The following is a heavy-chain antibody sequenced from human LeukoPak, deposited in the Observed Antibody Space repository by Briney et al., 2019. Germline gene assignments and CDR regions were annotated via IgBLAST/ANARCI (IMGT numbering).Heavy chain of an antibody. V-gene: IGHV4-34*01. CDR3: ARKRGIAARIDY. CDR1: GVSFSGYY. Sequence: PSETLSLTCAVYGVSFSGYYWSWIRQPPGKGLEWIGEINHSGSTNYNPSLKSRVTISVDTSNNQSSLKLSSVTAADTAVYYCARKRGIAARIDYCGQGTLVTVSS. D-gene: IGHD6-6*01. CDR2: INHSGST. J-gene: IGHJ4*02.